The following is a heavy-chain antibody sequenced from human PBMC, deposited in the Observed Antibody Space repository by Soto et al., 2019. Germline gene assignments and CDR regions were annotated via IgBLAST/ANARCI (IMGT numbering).Heavy chain of an antibody. D-gene: IGHD3-10*02. CDR3: ARDPRVRGVIITQPYYYYYYMDV. CDR2: INSDVSST. V-gene: IGHV3-74*01. J-gene: IGHJ6*03. CDR1: GFTFSSYW. Sequence: GGSLRLSCAASGFTFSSYWMHWVRQAPGKGLVWVSRINSDVSSTSYADSVKGRFTISRDNAKNTLYLQMNSLRAEDTAVYYCARDPRVRGVIITQPYYYYYYMDVWGKGTTVTVSS.